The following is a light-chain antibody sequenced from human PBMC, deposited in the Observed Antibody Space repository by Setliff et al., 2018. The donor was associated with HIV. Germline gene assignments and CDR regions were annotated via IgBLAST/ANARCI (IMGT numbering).Light chain of an antibody. CDR1: RSDIGAYTY. CDR3: TSYTTSSTLV. V-gene: IGLV2-14*01. CDR2: EVN. Sequence: QSALTQPASVSGSPGQSIAISCTGSRSDIGAYTYVSWYQHHPGKVPKLILSEVNKRPSGVSARFSGSRTGNTASLTISGLQAEDESYYYCTSYTTSSTLVFGGGTKVT. J-gene: IGLJ2*01.